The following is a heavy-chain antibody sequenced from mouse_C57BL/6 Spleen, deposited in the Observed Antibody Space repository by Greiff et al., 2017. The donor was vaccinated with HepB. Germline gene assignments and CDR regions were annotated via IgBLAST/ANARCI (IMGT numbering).Heavy chain of an antibody. CDR2: IYPGNSDT. D-gene: IGHD3-3*01. CDR3: TRGGDIDY. CDR1: GYTFTSYW. J-gene: IGHJ2*01. Sequence: VQLKESGTVLARPGASVKMSCKTSGYTFTSYWMHWVKQRPGQGLEWIGAIYPGNSDTSYNQKFKGKAKRTAVTSASTAYMELSSLTNEDSAVYDCTRGGDIDYWGQGTTLTVSS. V-gene: IGHV1-5*01.